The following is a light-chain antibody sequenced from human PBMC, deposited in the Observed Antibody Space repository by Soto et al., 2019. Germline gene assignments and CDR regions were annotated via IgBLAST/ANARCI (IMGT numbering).Light chain of an antibody. CDR1: SSNIGGNS. Sequence: VLTQPPSVSAAPGQKVTISSSGSSSNIGGNSVSWYQQLPGTAPKLLIYDDNKRPSGIPDRFSGSKSGTSATLGITGFQTGDEADYYCGSWDSSLSAYVFGTGTKV. J-gene: IGLJ1*01. CDR2: DDN. CDR3: GSWDSSLSAYV. V-gene: IGLV1-51*01.